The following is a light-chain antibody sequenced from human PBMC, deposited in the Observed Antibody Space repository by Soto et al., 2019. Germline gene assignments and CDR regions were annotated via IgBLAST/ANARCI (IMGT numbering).Light chain of an antibody. CDR2: AAS. J-gene: IGKJ1*01. CDR1: QSISSY. Sequence: DDRMNQSPASLSAPVGDRVTITRRASQSISSYLNWYQQKPGKAPKLLIYAASSLQSGVPSRFSGSGSGTDFTLTISSLQPEDVATYYCQKYNSGPGFGHGAKVDIK. CDR3: QKYNSGPG. V-gene: IGKV1-27*01.